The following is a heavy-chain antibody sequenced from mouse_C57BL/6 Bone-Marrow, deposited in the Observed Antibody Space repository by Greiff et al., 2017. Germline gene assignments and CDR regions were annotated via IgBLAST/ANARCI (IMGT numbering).Heavy chain of an antibody. CDR1: GYTFTSYW. Sequence: QVQLQQPGAELVKPGASVKMSCKASGYTFTSYWITWVKQRPGQGLEWVGDIYPTSGRTNYNEKFKSKAILTVDTSSNTAYMQLSSLTSEDSAVFDRARTGPLGRRFDYWGQVTTHTVSS. J-gene: IGHJ2*01. CDR3: ARTGPLGRRFDY. CDR2: IYPTSGRT. V-gene: IGHV1-55*01. D-gene: IGHD4-1*01.